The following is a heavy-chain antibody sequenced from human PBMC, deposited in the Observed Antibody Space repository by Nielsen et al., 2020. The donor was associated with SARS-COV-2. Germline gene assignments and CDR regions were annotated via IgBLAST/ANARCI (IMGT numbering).Heavy chain of an antibody. V-gene: IGHV1-8*01. Sequence: ASVKVSCKASGYTFTSYDINWVRQATGQGLEWKGWMNPNSGNTGYAQKFQGRVTITRNTSISTAYMELSSLRSEDTAVYYCARRDSSGYYHTYFDYWGQGTLVTVSS. D-gene: IGHD3-22*01. CDR2: MNPNSGNT. J-gene: IGHJ4*02. CDR3: ARRDSSGYYHTYFDY. CDR1: GYTFTSYD.